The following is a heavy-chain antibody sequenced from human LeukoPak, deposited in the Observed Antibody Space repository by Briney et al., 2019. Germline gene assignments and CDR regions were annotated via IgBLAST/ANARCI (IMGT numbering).Heavy chain of an antibody. CDR2: INHIGST. CDR1: GGSFNKYY. Sequence: SETLSLTCAVYGGSFNKYYWGWIRQFPGKGLEWIGEINHIGSTKYNPSLKSRVTISVDASKNQFSLRLRSVTVADTAVYYCVREGGFFNNIGDYYYYHNMDVWGTGTSVTVSS. D-gene: IGHD3-16*01. J-gene: IGHJ6*04. CDR3: VREGGFFNNIGDYYYYHNMDV. V-gene: IGHV4-34*01.